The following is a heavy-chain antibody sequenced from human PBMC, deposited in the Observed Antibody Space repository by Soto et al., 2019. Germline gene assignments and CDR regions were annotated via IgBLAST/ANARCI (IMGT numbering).Heavy chain of an antibody. Sequence: ELPLVESGGALVQPGGSLRLSCAASVFTLSRHWRHWVRQAPGNGLEWVSRVNGDGTSTTYADSVSGRFTISRDNVKNTVYLQMSSLRAEETAVYYCARGGSSEWSGLLDIWGQGTLVTVSS. CDR1: VFTLSRHW. CDR2: VNGDGTST. CDR3: ARGGSSEWSGLLDI. J-gene: IGHJ4*02. D-gene: IGHD3-16*01. V-gene: IGHV3-74*03.